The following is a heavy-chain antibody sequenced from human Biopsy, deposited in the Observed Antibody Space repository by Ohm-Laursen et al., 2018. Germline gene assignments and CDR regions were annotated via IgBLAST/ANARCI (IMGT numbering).Heavy chain of an antibody. D-gene: IGHD5-24*01. Sequence: SLRLSCAASGFGVNTYGMHWVRQGPGKGLEWVSVISSDGTKELYADSVKGRFTISRDSSKNTLYLQMNSLRVEDTAVYYCARRPSGVATIGRGQGTLVTVSS. V-gene: IGHV3-30*03. J-gene: IGHJ4*02. CDR2: ISSDGTKE. CDR1: GFGVNTYG. CDR3: ARRPSGVATIG.